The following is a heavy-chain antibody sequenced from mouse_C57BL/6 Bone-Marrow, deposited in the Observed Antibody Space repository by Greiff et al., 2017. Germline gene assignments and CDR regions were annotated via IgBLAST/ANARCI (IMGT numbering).Heavy chain of an antibody. Sequence: EVQLQQSGAELVRPGASVKLSCTASGFNIKDDYMHWVKQRPEQGLEWIGWIDPENGDTEYASKFQGKATITADTSSNTAYLQLSSLTSEDTAVYYRTTVVARYWGQGTTLTVSS. V-gene: IGHV14-4*01. J-gene: IGHJ2*01. D-gene: IGHD1-1*01. CDR3: TTVVARY. CDR2: IDPENGDT. CDR1: GFNIKDDY.